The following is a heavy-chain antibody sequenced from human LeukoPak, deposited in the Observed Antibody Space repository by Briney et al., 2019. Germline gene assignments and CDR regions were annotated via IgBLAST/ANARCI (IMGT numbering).Heavy chain of an antibody. Sequence: GGSLRLSCAASGFTFSAYYMSWVRQAPGKGLEWVAVISYDGSNKYYADSVKGRFTISRDNSKNTLYLQMNSLRAEDTAVYYCASAAAMSAFDIWGQGTMVTVPS. V-gene: IGHV3-30*03. CDR2: ISYDGSNK. CDR1: GFTFSAYY. J-gene: IGHJ3*02. D-gene: IGHD6-13*01. CDR3: ASAAAMSAFDI.